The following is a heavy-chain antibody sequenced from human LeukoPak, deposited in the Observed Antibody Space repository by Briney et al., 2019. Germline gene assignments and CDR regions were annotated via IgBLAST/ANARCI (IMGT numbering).Heavy chain of an antibody. CDR3: AKEVDKPYPNPFDY. Sequence: GGSLRLSCAASGFTFSSYGMHWVRQAPGKGLEWVAFIRYDGSNKYYADSVKGRFTISRDNSKNTLYLQMNSLGAEDTAVYYCAKEVDKPYPNPFDYWGQGTLVTVSS. J-gene: IGHJ4*02. CDR2: IRYDGSNK. V-gene: IGHV3-30*02. CDR1: GFTFSSYG. D-gene: IGHD2-8*01.